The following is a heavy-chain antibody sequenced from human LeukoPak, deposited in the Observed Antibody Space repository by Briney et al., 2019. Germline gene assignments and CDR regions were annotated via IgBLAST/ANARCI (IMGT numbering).Heavy chain of an antibody. CDR1: GYSISSGYY. J-gene: IGHJ4*02. D-gene: IGHD5-24*01. CDR3: ARVGHRDEDHFDY. Sequence: SETLSLTRTVSGYSISSGYYWGWIRQPPGKGLEWIGSIYHSGSTYYNPSLKSRVTISVDTSKNQFSLKLSSVTAADTAVYYCARVGHRDEDHFDYWGQGTLVTVSS. CDR2: IYHSGST. V-gene: IGHV4-38-2*02.